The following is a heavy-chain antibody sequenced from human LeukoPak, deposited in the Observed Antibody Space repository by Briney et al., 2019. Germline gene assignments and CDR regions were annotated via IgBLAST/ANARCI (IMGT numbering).Heavy chain of an antibody. Sequence: SETLSLTCTVSGGSISSYYWSWIRQPPGKGLEWIGYIYYSGSTNYNPSLKSRVTISVDTSKNHFSLNLSSVTAADTAVYYCARQPNMITFGGVIVHTWFDPWGQGTLVTVSS. V-gene: IGHV4-59*08. CDR3: ARQPNMITFGGVIVHTWFDP. J-gene: IGHJ5*02. CDR2: IYYSGST. D-gene: IGHD3-16*02. CDR1: GGSISSYY.